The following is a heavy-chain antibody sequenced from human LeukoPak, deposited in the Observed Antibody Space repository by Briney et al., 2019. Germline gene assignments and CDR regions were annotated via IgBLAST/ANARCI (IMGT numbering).Heavy chain of an antibody. CDR2: IYYSGST. CDR1: GGSISSGGYY. CDR3: ARGRGSGWLKGFGY. D-gene: IGHD6-19*01. J-gene: IGHJ4*02. V-gene: IGHV4-31*03. Sequence: SETLSLTCTVSGGSISSGGYYWSWIRQHPGKGLEWIGYIYYSGSTYYNPSLKSRVTISVDTSKNQFSLKLSSVTAADTAVYYCARGRGSGWLKGFGYWGQGTLVTVSS.